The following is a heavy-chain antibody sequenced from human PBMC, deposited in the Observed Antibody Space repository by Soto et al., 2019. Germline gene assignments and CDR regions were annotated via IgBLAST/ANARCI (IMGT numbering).Heavy chain of an antibody. CDR2: IKSKTDGGTT. D-gene: IGHD5-18*01. CDR1: VFTFSNAW. CDR3: TTDVYTDMNAFDI. Sequence: VGALRLSCASSVFTFSNAWMSCVRHSPGKWLEWVGRIKSKTDGGTTDYAAPVKGRFTISRDDSKNTLYLQMNSLKTEDTAVYYCTTDVYTDMNAFDIWGQGTTVTVSS. J-gene: IGHJ3*02. V-gene: IGHV3-15*01.